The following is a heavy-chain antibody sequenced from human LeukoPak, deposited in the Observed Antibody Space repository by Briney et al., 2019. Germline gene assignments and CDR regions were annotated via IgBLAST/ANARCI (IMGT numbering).Heavy chain of an antibody. D-gene: IGHD3-22*01. CDR2: IFYSGST. CDR3: AREVDYYDSSGYYAGRWFDP. V-gene: IGHV4-39*07. CDR1: GGSISTSNYY. J-gene: IGHJ5*02. Sequence: SETLSLTCTVSGGSISTSNYYWGWIRQPPGKGLEWIGNIFYSGSTYYSPSLRSRVTISLDTSRNQFSLKLNSVTAADTAVYYCAREVDYYDSSGYYAGRWFDPWGQGTLVTVSS.